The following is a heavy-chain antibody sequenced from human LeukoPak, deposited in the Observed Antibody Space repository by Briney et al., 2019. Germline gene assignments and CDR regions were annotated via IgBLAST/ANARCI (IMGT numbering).Heavy chain of an antibody. D-gene: IGHD6-13*01. CDR2: ISSDGSNK. J-gene: IGHJ3*02. V-gene: IGHV3-30*03. CDR1: GFTFKTYG. Sequence: PGASLRLSWAAAGFTFKTYGMGWVRQAPGKGLEWVTVISSDGSNKYYADSVKDRFNITRDNPSNTFHLRMNTLRAEDKAVYYCARGSTRRLAFDIWGQGTMVTVSS. CDR3: ARGSTRRLAFDI.